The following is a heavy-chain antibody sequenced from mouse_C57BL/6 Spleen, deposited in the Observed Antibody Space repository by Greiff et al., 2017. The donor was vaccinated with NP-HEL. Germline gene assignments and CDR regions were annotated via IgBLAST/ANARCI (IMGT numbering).Heavy chain of an antibody. CDR2: ISSGSSTI. J-gene: IGHJ2*01. Sequence: EVKLMESGGGLVKPGGSLKLSCAASGFTFSDYGMHWVRQAPEKGLEWVAYISSGSSTIYYADTVKGRFTISRDNAKNTLFLQMTSLRSEDTAMYYCARPGDGYYVSSFDYWGQGTTLTVSS. V-gene: IGHV5-17*01. D-gene: IGHD2-3*01. CDR1: GFTFSDYG. CDR3: ARPGDGYYVSSFDY.